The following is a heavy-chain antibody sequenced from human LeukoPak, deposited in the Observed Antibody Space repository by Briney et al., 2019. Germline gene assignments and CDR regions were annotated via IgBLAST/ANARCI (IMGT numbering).Heavy chain of an antibody. CDR1: GFTFSDYY. V-gene: IGHV3-11*04. J-gene: IGHJ6*03. CDR3: ARDAEQQLVYYYYYYYMDV. CDR2: ISRSGSTI. D-gene: IGHD6-13*01. Sequence: GGSLRLSCAASGFTFSDYYMSCIREAPGEGLEGVSYISRSGSTIYYADSVKGGFTISRDNAKNSLYLQMNSLRAEDTAVYYCARDAEQQLVYYYYYYYMDVWGKGTTVTVSS.